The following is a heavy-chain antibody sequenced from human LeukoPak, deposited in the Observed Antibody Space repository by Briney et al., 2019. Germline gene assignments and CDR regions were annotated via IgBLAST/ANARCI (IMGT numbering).Heavy chain of an antibody. V-gene: IGHV3-74*01. D-gene: IGHD5-18*01. J-gene: IGHJ6*02. Sequence: GGSLSLSCAASGFTFTTYWMHWVREAPGKGLVWVSHINSDGSITSYADSVKGRFTISRDNAKNTLYLQMNSLRAEDTAVYYCARDAVDTANAVWGQGTTVTVS. CDR1: GFTFTTYW. CDR3: ARDAVDTANAV. CDR2: INSDGSIT.